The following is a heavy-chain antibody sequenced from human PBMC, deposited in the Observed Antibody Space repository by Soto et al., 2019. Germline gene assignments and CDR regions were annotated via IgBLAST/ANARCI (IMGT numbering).Heavy chain of an antibody. J-gene: IGHJ4*02. CDR3: AQDIARGIEY. Sequence: EARLLESGGGLVQPGGSLRLSCAASEFTFSNYAMSWVRQAPGRGLEWVSSITDSGGNTYYSKSAKGRFTISRRNSKNTLHLQMNSLRAEDTAMYYCAQDIARGIEYWGQGTLVTVSS. CDR2: ITDSGGNT. V-gene: IGHV3-23*01. D-gene: IGHD3-10*01. CDR1: EFTFSNYA.